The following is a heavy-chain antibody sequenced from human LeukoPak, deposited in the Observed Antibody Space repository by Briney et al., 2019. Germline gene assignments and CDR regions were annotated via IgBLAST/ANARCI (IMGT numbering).Heavy chain of an antibody. CDR1: GYRFNSYW. Sequence: GESLKISCKGSGYRFNSYWIGWGRPMPGKGLEWMGIIYPGDSDTRYSPSFQGQVTISADKSISTAYLQWSSLKASDTAMYYCVRRSRWGYSSSPAVQFDYWGQGTLVTVSS. CDR2: IYPGDSDT. D-gene: IGHD6-13*01. V-gene: IGHV5-51*01. CDR3: VRRSRWGYSSSPAVQFDY. J-gene: IGHJ4*02.